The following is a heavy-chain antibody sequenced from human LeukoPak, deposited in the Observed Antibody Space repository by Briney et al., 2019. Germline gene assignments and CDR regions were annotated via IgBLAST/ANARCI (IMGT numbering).Heavy chain of an antibody. Sequence: PSQTLSLTCTVSGGSISSGGNYWSWIRQHPGKGLEWIGYIYYSGNTYYSPSLKSRVTISVDTSKNQFSLRLSSVTAADTAVYYCARHISYYYDSSGYGSHFDYWGQGTLVTVSS. CDR3: ARHISYYYDSSGYGSHFDY. D-gene: IGHD3-22*01. V-gene: IGHV4-31*03. J-gene: IGHJ4*02. CDR1: GGSISSGGNY. CDR2: IYYSGNT.